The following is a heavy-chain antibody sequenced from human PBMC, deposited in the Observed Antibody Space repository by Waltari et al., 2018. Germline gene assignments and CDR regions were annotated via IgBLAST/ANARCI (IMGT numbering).Heavy chain of an antibody. J-gene: IGHJ4*02. D-gene: IGHD3-22*01. CDR1: GGSIRSGSSS. Sequence: QVQLQESGPGLVKPSQTMSLTCTVSGGSIRSGSSSWSWIRQPAGKGLEWIGRIYTSGSTNYNPSLKSRVTISVDTSKNQFSLKLSSVTAADTAVYYCARGTATMIVYWGQGTLVTVSS. CDR3: ARGTATMIVY. CDR2: IYTSGST. V-gene: IGHV4-61*02.